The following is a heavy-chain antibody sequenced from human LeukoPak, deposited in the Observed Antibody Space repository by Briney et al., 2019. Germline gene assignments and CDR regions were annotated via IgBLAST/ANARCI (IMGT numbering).Heavy chain of an antibody. CDR1: GGSFSGYY. D-gene: IGHD5-24*01. Sequence: PSETLSLTCAVYGGSFSGYYWSWIRQPPGKGLEWIGEINHSGSTNYNPSLKSRVTISVDTSKNQFSLKLSSVTAADTAVYYCARDAGRDGYNYFDYWGQGTLVTVSS. J-gene: IGHJ4*02. V-gene: IGHV4-34*01. CDR2: INHSGST. CDR3: ARDAGRDGYNYFDY.